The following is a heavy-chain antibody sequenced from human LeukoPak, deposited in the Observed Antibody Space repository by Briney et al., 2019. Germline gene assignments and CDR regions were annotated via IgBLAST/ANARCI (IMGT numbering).Heavy chain of an antibody. V-gene: IGHV3-23*01. J-gene: IGHJ4*02. CDR2: ISGSGGST. CDR3: AKGPYCGGDCYSGEDY. Sequence: PGGSLRLSCAASGFTSSSYAMSWVRQAPGKGLEWVSAISGSGGSTYYADSVKGRFTISRDNSKNTLYLQMSSLRAEDTAVYYCAKGPYCGGDCYSGEDYWGQGTLVTVSS. D-gene: IGHD2-21*01. CDR1: GFTSSSYA.